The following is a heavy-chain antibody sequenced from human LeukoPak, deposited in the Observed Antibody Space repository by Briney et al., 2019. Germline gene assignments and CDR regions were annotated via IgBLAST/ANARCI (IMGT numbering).Heavy chain of an antibody. CDR3: ARVLYNWNDCLDY. CDR2: ISGDGTTT. CDR1: GFTFSTYW. Sequence: GGSLRLSCAASGFTFSTYWMHWVRQVPGKGLVWVSRISGDGTTTSYADSVKGRFTISRDNAKSTLYLQMNSLRAEDAAVYYCARVLYNWNDCLDYWDQGTLVTVSS. J-gene: IGHJ4*02. D-gene: IGHD1-20*01. V-gene: IGHV3-74*01.